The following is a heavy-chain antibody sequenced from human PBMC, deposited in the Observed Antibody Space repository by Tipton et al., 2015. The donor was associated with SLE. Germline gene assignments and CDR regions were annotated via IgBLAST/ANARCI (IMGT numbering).Heavy chain of an antibody. CDR1: GFTFSSFA. J-gene: IGHJ4*02. D-gene: IGHD3-10*01. CDR3: AKVLVSGSQYFDY. V-gene: IGHV3-30*02. CDR2: IRYDGINK. Sequence: GSLRLSCAASGFTFSSFAMHWVRQAPGKGLEWVAFIRYDGINKNYADFVKGRFTISRDNSKNTLYLQMNSLRPEDTAIYYCAKVLVSGSQYFDYWGQGTLVTVSS.